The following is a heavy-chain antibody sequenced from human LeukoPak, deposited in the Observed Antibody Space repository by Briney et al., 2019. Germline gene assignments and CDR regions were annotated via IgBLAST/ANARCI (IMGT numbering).Heavy chain of an antibody. D-gene: IGHD6-6*01. Sequence: LETLSLTCTVSGGSISSYYWSWIRQPPGKGLEWIGYIYYSGSTNYNPSLKSRVTISVDTSKNQFSLKLSSVTAADTAVYYCASWYSSSSFGYFDYWGQGTLVTVSS. CDR2: IYYSGST. CDR1: GGSISSYY. CDR3: ASWYSSSSFGYFDY. V-gene: IGHV4-59*01. J-gene: IGHJ4*02.